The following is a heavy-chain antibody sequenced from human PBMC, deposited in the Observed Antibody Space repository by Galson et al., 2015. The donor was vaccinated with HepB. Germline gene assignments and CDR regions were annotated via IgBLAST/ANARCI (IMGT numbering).Heavy chain of an antibody. CDR1: GYTFTSYY. J-gene: IGHJ6*02. CDR2: INPSGGST. D-gene: IGHD6-19*01. CDR3: ARVRYSSGWHITPQVRKSNYYYGMDV. Sequence: SVKVSCKASGYTFTSYYMHWVRQAPGQGLEWMGIINPSGGSTSYAQKFQGRVTMTRDTSTSTVYMELSSLRSEDTAVYYCARVRYSSGWHITPQVRKSNYYYGMDVWGQGTTATVSS. V-gene: IGHV1-46*03.